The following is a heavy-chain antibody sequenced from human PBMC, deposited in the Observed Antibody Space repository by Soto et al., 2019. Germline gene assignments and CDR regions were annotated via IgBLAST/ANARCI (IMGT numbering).Heavy chain of an antibody. CDR3: ARGHYDFWSGLTGNRGPNWFDP. Sequence: SETLSLTCTVSGGSISSYYWSWIRQPPGKGLEWIGYIYYSGSTNYNPSLKSRVTISVDTSKNQFSLKLSSVTAADTAVYYCARGHYDFWSGLTGNRGPNWFDPWGQGTLVTVSS. D-gene: IGHD3-3*01. J-gene: IGHJ5*02. CDR1: GGSISSYY. CDR2: IYYSGST. V-gene: IGHV4-59*01.